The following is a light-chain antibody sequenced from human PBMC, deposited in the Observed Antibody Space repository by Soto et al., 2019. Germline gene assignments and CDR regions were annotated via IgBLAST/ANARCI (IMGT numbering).Light chain of an antibody. Sequence: QSALTQPPSVFAAPGQKVTISCSGSSSNIGNNYVSWYQQLPGTAPKLLICDNDKRPSGIPDRFSGSKSGPSATLGITGLQTGDEADYYCASWDTSLRAGVFGAGTKLTVL. V-gene: IGLV1-51*01. CDR2: DND. CDR1: SSNIGNNY. J-gene: IGLJ1*01. CDR3: ASWDTSLRAGV.